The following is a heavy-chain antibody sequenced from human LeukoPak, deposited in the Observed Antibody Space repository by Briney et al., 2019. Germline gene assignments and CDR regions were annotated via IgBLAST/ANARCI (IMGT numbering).Heavy chain of an antibody. CDR1: GGSISSSSYY. Sequence: SETLSLTCTVSGGSISSSSYYWGWICQPPGKGLEWIGYIYYSGTTQYNPSFKSRITISVDASKNQFSLRLSSVTVADTAVYFCARTGARYFDFWGRGTLVTVSS. CDR2: IYYSGTT. CDR3: ARTGARYFDF. J-gene: IGHJ4*02. V-gene: IGHV4-31*03. D-gene: IGHD1-14*01.